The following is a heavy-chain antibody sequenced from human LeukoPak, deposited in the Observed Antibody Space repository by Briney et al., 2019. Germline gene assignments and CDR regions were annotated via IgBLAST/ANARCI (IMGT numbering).Heavy chain of an antibody. D-gene: IGHD2-15*01. V-gene: IGHV3-48*02. J-gene: IGHJ6*02. CDR1: GFTFSSHS. Sequence: PGGSLRLSCAASGFTFSSHSMNWVRQAPGKGLEWVSYISSSSSTIYYADSVKGRFTISRDNAKNSLYLQMNSLRDEDTAVYYCARDGVVVVAATSGGYYGMDVWGQGTTVTVSS. CDR3: ARDGVVVVAATSGGYYGMDV. CDR2: ISSSSSTI.